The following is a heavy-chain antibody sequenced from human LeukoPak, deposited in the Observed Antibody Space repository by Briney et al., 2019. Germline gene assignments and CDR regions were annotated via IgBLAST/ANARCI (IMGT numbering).Heavy chain of an antibody. CDR1: GGSFSGYY. J-gene: IGHJ4*02. CDR3: ARHKAITMIGQAYYFDY. D-gene: IGHD3-22*01. Sequence: PSETLSLTCAVYGGSFSGYYWSWIRQPPGKGREWMGEINHSVSTNYNTCLKSRVTISVDTSKNQFSLKLSSVTAADTAVYYCARHKAITMIGQAYYFDYWGQGTLVTVS. V-gene: IGHV4-34*01. CDR2: INHSVST.